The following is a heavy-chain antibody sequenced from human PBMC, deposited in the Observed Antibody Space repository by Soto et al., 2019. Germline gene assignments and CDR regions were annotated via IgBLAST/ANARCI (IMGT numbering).Heavy chain of an antibody. CDR1: GGTSSSYA. J-gene: IGHJ4*02. CDR3: ARDRRGATRDSYFDS. D-gene: IGHD1-26*01. Sequence: QVQLVQSGAEVKKPGSSVKVSCKASGGTSSSYAISWVRQAPGQGLEWMGGIIPIFGTANYAQKFQGRVTITADESTSTAYMELSSLRSEDTAVYYCARDRRGATRDSYFDSWGQGTLVTVSS. V-gene: IGHV1-69*01. CDR2: IIPIFGTA.